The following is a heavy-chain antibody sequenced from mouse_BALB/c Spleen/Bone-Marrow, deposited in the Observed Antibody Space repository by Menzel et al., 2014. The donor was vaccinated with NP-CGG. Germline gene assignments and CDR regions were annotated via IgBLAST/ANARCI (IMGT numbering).Heavy chain of an antibody. V-gene: IGHV14-3*02. CDR2: IDPANGNT. CDR3: ASYVYGYYFDY. Sequence: EVQLQQSGAELVKSGASVKLSCTASGFNVKDTYIHWVKQRPEQGLEWIGRIDPANGNTKYDPKFQGKATITADTSSNTAYLQLSSLTSEDTAVYYCASYVYGYYFDYWGQGTTLTVSS. CDR1: GFNVKDTY. J-gene: IGHJ2*01. D-gene: IGHD2-2*01.